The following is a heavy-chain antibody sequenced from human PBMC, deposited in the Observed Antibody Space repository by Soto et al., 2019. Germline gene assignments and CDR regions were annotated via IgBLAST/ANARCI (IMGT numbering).Heavy chain of an antibody. CDR2: IYYSGST. D-gene: IGHD3-22*01. CDR3: ARSLYYYDSSGYFYYFDY. J-gene: IGHJ4*02. Sequence: QVQLQESGQGLVKPSETLSLTCTVSGGSISSYYWSWFRQPPGKGLEWIGYIYYSGSTNYNPSLKSRVTISVDTSKNQFSLKLSSVTAADTAVYYCARSLYYYDSSGYFYYFDYWGQGTLVTVSS. CDR1: GGSISSYY. V-gene: IGHV4-59*01.